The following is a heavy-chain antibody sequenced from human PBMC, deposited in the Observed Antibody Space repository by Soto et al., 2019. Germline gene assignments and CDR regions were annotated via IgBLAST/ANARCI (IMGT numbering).Heavy chain of an antibody. V-gene: IGHV4-30-4*01. Sequence: PSETLSLTCTVSGGSISSGDYFWSWIRQPPGEGLEWIGYLYYSGTTYYNPSLKSRVTISVDTSKNQFSLKLSSVTAADTAVYYCARIGPTMVRSSFDYWGQGTLVTVSS. CDR1: GGSISSGDYF. J-gene: IGHJ4*02. CDR3: ARIGPTMVRSSFDY. D-gene: IGHD3-10*01. CDR2: LYYSGTT.